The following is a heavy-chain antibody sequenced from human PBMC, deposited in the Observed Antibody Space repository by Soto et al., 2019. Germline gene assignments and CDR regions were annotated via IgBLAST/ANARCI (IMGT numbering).Heavy chain of an antibody. CDR2: INHRGST. V-gene: IGHV4-34*01. CDR3: ARGLSVSNTFYYYYAMYV. Sequence: QVQLQQWGAGLLKPSETLSLTCAVYGGSSSDSYWSWIRQPPGKGLEWIGEINHRGSTNYNPSLKSRVTISVDTSKNQFSLKLNSVTAADTAVYYCARGLSVSNTFYYYYAMYVWGQGTTVTVSS. J-gene: IGHJ6*02. CDR1: GGSSSDSY. D-gene: IGHD2-8*01.